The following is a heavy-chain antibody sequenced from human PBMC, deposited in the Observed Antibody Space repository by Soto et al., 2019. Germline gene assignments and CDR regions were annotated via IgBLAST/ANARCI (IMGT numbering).Heavy chain of an antibody. Sequence: EVQLVESGGGLVKPGGSLRLSCAASGFTFSSYSMNWVRQAPGKGLEWVSSISSSSTYIYYADSVKGRFTISRDNAKNSLYLQMNSLRAEDTAVYYCAFAGSGSYSNVPDAFGIWGQGTMVTVSS. V-gene: IGHV3-21*01. CDR2: ISSSSTYI. J-gene: IGHJ3*02. D-gene: IGHD3-10*01. CDR3: AFAGSGSYSNVPDAFGI. CDR1: GFTFSSYS.